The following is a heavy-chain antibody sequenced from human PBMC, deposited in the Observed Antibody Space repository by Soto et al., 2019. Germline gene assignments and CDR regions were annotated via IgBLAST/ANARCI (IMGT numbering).Heavy chain of an antibody. V-gene: IGHV3-7*01. J-gene: IGHJ5*01. CDR1: GFIFDIYW. CDR3: ARGSSGWFDF. Sequence: PCGSLRLSCAASGFIFDIYWMAWVRQARGKGLEWVGNINLDGSEKNYVDSVKGRFTFSRDNARNSLFLQMNSLRVEDTAMYYCARGSSGWFDFWGHGTLVTV. CDR2: INLDGSEK. D-gene: IGHD6-19*01.